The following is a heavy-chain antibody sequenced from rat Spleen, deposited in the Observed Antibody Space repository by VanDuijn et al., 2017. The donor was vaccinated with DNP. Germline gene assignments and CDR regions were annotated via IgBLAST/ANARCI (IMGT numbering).Heavy chain of an antibody. J-gene: IGHJ3*01. CDR1: GFTFSDYY. CDR2: ISYDGVHA. V-gene: IGHV5-25*01. Sequence: EVQLVESGGGLVQPGRSLKLSCVASGFTFSDYYMAWVRQAPTKGLEWVASISYDGVHAYYRGSVKGRFTVSRDNAENTLYLQMDSLTSEDTATYYCARRGYYDGSFAYWGQGTLVTVSS. D-gene: IGHD1-12*03. CDR3: ARRGYYDGSFAY.